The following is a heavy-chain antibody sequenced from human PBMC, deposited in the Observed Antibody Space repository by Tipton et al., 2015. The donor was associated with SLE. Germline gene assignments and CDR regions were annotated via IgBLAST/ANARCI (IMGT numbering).Heavy chain of an antibody. D-gene: IGHD3-9*01. CDR1: GGSISSTSYY. Sequence: GLVKPSETLSLTCTVSGGSISSTSYYWGWIRQSPGTGLEWIGNIYRSGTAYYNPSLKSRVTMSVDTSKNQFFLRLTSLTAADTAIYYCARLTPINTFDVWGRGALVTVSS. CDR2: IYRSGTA. V-gene: IGHV4-39*07. CDR3: ARLTPINTFDV. J-gene: IGHJ2*01.